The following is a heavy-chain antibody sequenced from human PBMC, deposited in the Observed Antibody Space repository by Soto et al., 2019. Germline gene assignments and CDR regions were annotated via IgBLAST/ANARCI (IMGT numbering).Heavy chain of an antibody. CDR1: GGTFSSYA. CDR2: IIPIFGTA. Sequence: SVKVSCKASGGTFSSYAISWVRQAPGQGLEWMGGIIPIFGTANYAQKFQGRVTITADESTSTAYMELSSLRSEDTAVYYCARGISMIVEVQRDAPDKYYFDSWGQGTLVTVSS. J-gene: IGHJ4*02. V-gene: IGHV1-69*13. D-gene: IGHD3-22*01. CDR3: ARGISMIVEVQRDAPDKYYFDS.